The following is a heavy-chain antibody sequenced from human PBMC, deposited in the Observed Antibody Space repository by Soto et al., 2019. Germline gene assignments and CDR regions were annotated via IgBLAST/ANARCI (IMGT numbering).Heavy chain of an antibody. V-gene: IGHV4-39*07. CDR1: GGSISSISFY. CDR3: ARDPAP. CDR2: IYHSGST. J-gene: IGHJ5*02. Sequence: SETLSLSCTVAGGSISSISFYWGWIRQPPGKGLEWIGEIYHSGSTNYNPSLKSRVTISVDTSKNQFSLKLTSVTAADTAVYYCARDPAPWGQGTLVTVSS.